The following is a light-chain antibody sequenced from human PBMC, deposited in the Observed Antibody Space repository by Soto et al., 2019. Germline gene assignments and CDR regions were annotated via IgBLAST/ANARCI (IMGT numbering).Light chain of an antibody. CDR1: QGIRND. V-gene: IGKV1-6*01. J-gene: IGKJ1*01. CDR3: LQDYSYPRT. CDR2: ATS. Sequence: AIQMTQSPSSLSASVGDRVTITCRASQGIRNDLGWYQQRPGKPPKLLIYATSNLQTGVPSRFSGSGSGTDFTLTISSLQPVDFSTYYCLQDYSYPRTFGQGTKVDIK.